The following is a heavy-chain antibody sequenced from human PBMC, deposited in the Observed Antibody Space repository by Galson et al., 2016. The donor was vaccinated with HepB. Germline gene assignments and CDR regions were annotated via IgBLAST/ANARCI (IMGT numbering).Heavy chain of an antibody. CDR2: ISWNSGAK. V-gene: IGHV3-9*01. Sequence: SLRLSCAASGFTFHDYAMHWVRQAPGKGLEWVSGISWNSGAKGYGDSVQGRFTISRDNAKNSLFLHMESLRAEDTALYYCAKDMGKGVSFYFYGMDVWGQGTTVTVSS. D-gene: IGHD6-19*01. CDR1: GFTFHDYA. CDR3: AKDMGKGVSFYFYGMDV. J-gene: IGHJ6*02.